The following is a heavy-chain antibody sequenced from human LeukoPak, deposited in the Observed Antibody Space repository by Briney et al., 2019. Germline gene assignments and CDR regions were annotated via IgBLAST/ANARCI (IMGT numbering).Heavy chain of an antibody. Sequence: PSETLSLTCTVSGGSISSYYWSWIRQPPGKGLEWIGYIYYSGSTNYNPSLKSRVTISVDTSKNQFSLKLSSVTAADTAVYYCAGSSGSWGYWGQGTLVTVSS. D-gene: IGHD1-26*01. CDR3: AGSSGSWGY. V-gene: IGHV4-59*08. CDR2: IYYSGST. CDR1: GGSISSYY. J-gene: IGHJ4*02.